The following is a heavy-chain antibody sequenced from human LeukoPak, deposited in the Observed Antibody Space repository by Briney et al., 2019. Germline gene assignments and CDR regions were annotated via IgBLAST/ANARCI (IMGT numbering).Heavy chain of an antibody. Sequence: GESLKISCKGSGYTFTTYWIGWVRQMPGKGLEWMAIIYPGDSHTTYSPSFQGQVTISADKSISTAYLQWSSLKASDTAMYYCARQTPSGNYYFDYWGQGTLVTVSS. CDR1: GYTFTTYW. D-gene: IGHD1-26*01. CDR2: IYPGDSHT. CDR3: ARQTPSGNYYFDY. J-gene: IGHJ4*02. V-gene: IGHV5-51*01.